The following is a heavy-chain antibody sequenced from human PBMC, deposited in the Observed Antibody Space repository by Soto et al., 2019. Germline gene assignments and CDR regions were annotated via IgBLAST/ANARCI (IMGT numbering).Heavy chain of an antibody. CDR1: GFTFSSYA. CDR3: AKGIYSYGYNSFDY. CDR2: ISGSGDST. J-gene: IGHJ4*02. D-gene: IGHD5-18*01. V-gene: IGHV3-23*01. Sequence: GGSLRLSCAASGFTFSSYAMSWVRQAPGTGLEWVSAISGSGDSTYDADSVKGRLTISRDNSKNTLYLQMNSLRAEDTAVYYCAKGIYSYGYNSFDYWSQGTLVTVSS.